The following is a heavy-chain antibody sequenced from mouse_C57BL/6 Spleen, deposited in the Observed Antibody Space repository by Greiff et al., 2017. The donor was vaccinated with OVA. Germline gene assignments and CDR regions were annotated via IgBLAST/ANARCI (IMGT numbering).Heavy chain of an antibody. CDR2: ISSGSSTI. Sequence: EVKLVESGGGLVKPGGSLKLSCAASGFTFSDYGMHWVRQAPEKGLEWVAYISSGSSTIYYADTVKGRFTISRDNAKNTLFLQMTSLRSEDTAMYYCARQGITTVVATENFDVWGTGTTVTVSS. J-gene: IGHJ1*03. V-gene: IGHV5-17*01. CDR3: ARQGITTVVATENFDV. CDR1: GFTFSDYG. D-gene: IGHD1-1*01.